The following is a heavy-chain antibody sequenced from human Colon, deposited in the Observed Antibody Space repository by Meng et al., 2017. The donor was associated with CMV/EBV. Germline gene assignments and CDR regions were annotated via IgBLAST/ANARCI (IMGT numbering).Heavy chain of an antibody. Sequence: GESLKISCAASGFNFGAYTMMWVRQAPGKGLEWVSSMKENGAETYYTDSVKGRFTISRENSKNTLYLQMNNLRADDTAVYYCARGYSSSWSHEYFFDYWGQGTLVTVSS. CDR3: ARGYSSSWSHEYFFDY. D-gene: IGHD6-13*01. CDR2: MKENGAET. V-gene: IGHV3-23*01. J-gene: IGHJ4*02. CDR1: GFNFGAYT.